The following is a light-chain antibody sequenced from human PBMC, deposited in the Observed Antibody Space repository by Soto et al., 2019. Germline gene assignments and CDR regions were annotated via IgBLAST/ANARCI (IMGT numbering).Light chain of an antibody. CDR3: QQYSNWPPFT. J-gene: IGKJ4*01. V-gene: IGKV3-15*01. Sequence: EIVMTQSPVTLSVSPGERATLTCSASQSVSNNLAWYQQKPGQAPRLLIYRASTRATGIPARISGSGSGTEFTLTISSLQSEDFAIYYCQQYSNWPPFTFGGGTKVDIK. CDR2: RAS. CDR1: QSVSNN.